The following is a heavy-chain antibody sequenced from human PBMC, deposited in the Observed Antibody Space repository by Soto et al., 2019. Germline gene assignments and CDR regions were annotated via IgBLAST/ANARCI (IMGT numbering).Heavy chain of an antibody. Sequence: SETLSLTCSVSGYSISRGYYWGWIRQPPGKGLEWIGSIYHSGSTYYNPSLKSRVTISVDTSKNQFSLKLSSVTAADTAVYYCDRDSSIPVSWFYSYGLEGWGQGSTVTVSS. J-gene: IGHJ6*02. D-gene: IGHD6-13*01. V-gene: IGHV4-38-2*02. CDR1: GYSISRGYY. CDR2: IYHSGST. CDR3: DRDSSIPVSWFYSYGLEG.